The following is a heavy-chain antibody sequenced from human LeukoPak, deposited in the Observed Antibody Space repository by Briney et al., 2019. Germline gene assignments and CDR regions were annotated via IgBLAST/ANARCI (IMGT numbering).Heavy chain of an antibody. V-gene: IGHV3-74*03. J-gene: IGHJ4*02. CDR2: VSGDGSIT. CDR3: ARDDYIRY. D-gene: IGHD4-11*01. CDR1: GFSLRSSW. Sequence: GESLRLSCAASGFSLRSSWMHWVRQAPGKGLVWVSRVSGDGSITTYAVSVKGRFTISRDNAQNTLFLQMDSLRAEDTAVYYCARDDYIRYWGQGTLVTVSS.